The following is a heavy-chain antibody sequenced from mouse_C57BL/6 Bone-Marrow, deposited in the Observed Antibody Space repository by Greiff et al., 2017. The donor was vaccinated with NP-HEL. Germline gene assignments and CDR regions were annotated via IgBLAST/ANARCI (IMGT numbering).Heavy chain of an antibody. CDR3: ARGEAYYGIPWFAY. D-gene: IGHD2-10*01. J-gene: IGHJ3*01. V-gene: IGHV2-6*01. Sequence: VKLMESGPGLVAPSQSLSITCTVSGFSLTSYGVDWVRQSPGKGLEWLGVIWGVGSTNYNSALKSRLSISKDNSKSQVFLKMNSLQTDDTAMYYCARGEAYYGIPWFAYWGQGTLVTVSA. CDR1: GFSLTSYG. CDR2: IWGVGST.